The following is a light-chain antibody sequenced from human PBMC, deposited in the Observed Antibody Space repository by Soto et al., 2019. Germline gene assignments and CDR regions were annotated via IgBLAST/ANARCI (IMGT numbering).Light chain of an antibody. Sequence: EIVLTQSPGTLSVSPGERATLSCRASQSVGRNYLAWYQQKPGQAPRLLIYGASSMATGIPDRFSGSGSGTDFTLTISILEPEDWAVYYGQQYASSPLNFGGGTKVETK. CDR2: GAS. V-gene: IGKV3-20*01. CDR3: QQYASSPLN. J-gene: IGKJ4*01. CDR1: QSVGRNY.